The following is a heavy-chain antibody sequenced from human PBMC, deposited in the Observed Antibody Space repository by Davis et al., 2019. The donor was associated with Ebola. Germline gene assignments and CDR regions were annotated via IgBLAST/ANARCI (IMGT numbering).Heavy chain of an antibody. J-gene: IGHJ4*02. V-gene: IGHV3-11*01. D-gene: IGHD1-1*01. CDR3: ARLTIQLWLNY. CDR2: ISSTGSTK. Sequence: GESLKISCAASGFTFSDYYMSWIRQAPGKGLEWVSYISSTGSTKKYADSVKGRFTISRDNAKNSLNLQMNSLRAEDTAVYYCARLTIQLWLNYWGQGTLVTVSS. CDR1: GFTFSDYY.